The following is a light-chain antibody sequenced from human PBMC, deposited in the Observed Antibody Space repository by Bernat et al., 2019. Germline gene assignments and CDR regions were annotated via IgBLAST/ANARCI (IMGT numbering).Light chain of an antibody. CDR2: DVT. V-gene: IGLV2-11*01. CDR1: SSDVGGYHY. CDR3: CSYAGTYTWV. J-gene: IGLJ3*02. Sequence: QSALTQPRSVSGSPGQSVTISCTGTSSDVGGYHYVSWYHQHPGKAPKLLIFDVTKRPSGVPDRFSGSKSGNTASLTISGLQAEDEADFYWCSYAGTYTWVLGGGTKLTVL.